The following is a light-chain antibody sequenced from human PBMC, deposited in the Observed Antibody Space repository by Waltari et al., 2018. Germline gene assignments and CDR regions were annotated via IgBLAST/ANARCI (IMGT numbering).Light chain of an antibody. CDR1: QSVSSSY. Sequence: EIVLTQSPGTLSLSPGERATLSCRASQSVSSSYLARYQQEPGQAPRLLIYGASSRATGIPDRFSGSGSGTDFTLTISRLEPEDFAVYYCQQYGSSPYFSQGTKLEIK. V-gene: IGKV3-20*01. J-gene: IGKJ2*01. CDR2: GAS. CDR3: QQYGSSPY.